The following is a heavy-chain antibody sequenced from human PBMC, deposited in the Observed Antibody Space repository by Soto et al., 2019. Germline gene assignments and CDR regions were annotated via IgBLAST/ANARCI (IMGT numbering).Heavy chain of an antibody. D-gene: IGHD5-18*01. CDR3: AREGDTAMVPIFDY. CDR2: ISYDGSNK. CDR1: GFTFSSYA. J-gene: IGHJ4*02. V-gene: IGHV3-30-3*01. Sequence: QVQLVESGGGVVQPGRSLRLSCAASGFTFSSYAMHWVRQAPGKGLEWVAVISYDGSNKYYADSVKGRFTISGDNSKNTLYLQMNSLRAEDTAVYYCAREGDTAMVPIFDYWGQGTLVTVSS.